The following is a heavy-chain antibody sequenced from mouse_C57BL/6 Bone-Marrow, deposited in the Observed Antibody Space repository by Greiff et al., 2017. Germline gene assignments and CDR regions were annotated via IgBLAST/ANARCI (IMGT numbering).Heavy chain of an antibody. J-gene: IGHJ3*01. CDR1: GFTFSSYG. CDR3: ARHHAGFAY. CDR2: ISSGGSYT. Sequence: EVMLVESGGDLVKPGGSLKLSCAASGFTFSSYGMSWVRQTPDKRLEWVATISSGGSYTYYPDSVKGRFTSSRENAKNTLYLQMSSLKSEDTAMYYCARHHAGFAYWGQGTLVTVSA. V-gene: IGHV5-6*01.